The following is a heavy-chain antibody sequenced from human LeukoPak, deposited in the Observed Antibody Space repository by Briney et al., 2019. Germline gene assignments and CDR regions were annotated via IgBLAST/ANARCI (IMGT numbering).Heavy chain of an antibody. CDR2: IKTDGSVG. CDR1: GFTFSSYW. CDR3: AQNLVAAAGDH. D-gene: IGHD6-13*01. Sequence: GRSLRLSCSASGFTFSSYWMSWVRQAPGKGLEWVANIKTDGSVGHYVDSVRGRFIIYRDNAGTSLYLQMNSLRVEDTAVYYCAQNLVAAAGDHWGQGTLLIVSS. J-gene: IGHJ1*01. V-gene: IGHV3-7*01.